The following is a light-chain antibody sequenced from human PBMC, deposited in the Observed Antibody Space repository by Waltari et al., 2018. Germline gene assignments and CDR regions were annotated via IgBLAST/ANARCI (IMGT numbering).Light chain of an antibody. V-gene: IGKV3-20*01. J-gene: IGKJ1*01. Sequence: EIVLTQSPGTLSLSPGERATLSCRASQSVSRSYLAWYQQKPGQAPSLLIYGASNRATGIPDRFSGSGSGTDFTLTISRLEPEDFAVYYCQQYGSSPWMFGQGTKVEIK. CDR3: QQYGSSPWM. CDR1: QSVSRSY. CDR2: GAS.